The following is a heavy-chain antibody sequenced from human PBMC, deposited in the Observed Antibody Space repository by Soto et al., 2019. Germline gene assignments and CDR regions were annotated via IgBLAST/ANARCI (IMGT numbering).Heavy chain of an antibody. CDR1: GSTVSSNY. D-gene: IGHD5-12*01. J-gene: IGHJ4*02. CDR3: ANQRGGYDRDFDY. V-gene: IGHV3-66*01. Sequence: GGSLRLSCAASGSTVSSNYMSWVRQAPGKGLEWVSVIYSGGSTYYTDSVKGRFTISRDNSKNTLYLQMNSLRAEDTAVYYCANQRGGYDRDFDYWGQGTLVTVSS. CDR2: IYSGGST.